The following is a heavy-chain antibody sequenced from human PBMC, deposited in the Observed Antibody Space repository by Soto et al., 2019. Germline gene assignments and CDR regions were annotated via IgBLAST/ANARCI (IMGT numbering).Heavy chain of an antibody. Sequence: QVQLVQSGAEVKRPGASVKVSCKASGYSFPSSTISWVRQAPGQGLEWMGWINAYNGNTKYTQKLQGRCTMTTDTSTSTAYMELENLRSDDTAMYFCAIANYGDNDYWGQGTLVTVSS. J-gene: IGHJ4*02. CDR2: INAYNGNT. CDR3: AIANYGDNDY. D-gene: IGHD4-17*01. CDR1: GYSFPSST. V-gene: IGHV1-18*01.